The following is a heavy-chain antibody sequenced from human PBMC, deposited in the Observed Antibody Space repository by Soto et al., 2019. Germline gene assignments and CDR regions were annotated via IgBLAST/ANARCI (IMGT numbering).Heavy chain of an antibody. Sequence: EVQLVESGGDLVQPGGSLRLSCAASGFTFSSHWMHWVRRVPGKGLVWVSHINTDGGITGYADSVKGRFTISRDNAKNTLDMKMNGLRVEDTSVYYCTREAGYCSRTSCYRRAFDSWGQGTMVTVSS. D-gene: IGHD2-2*01. CDR2: INTDGGIT. CDR1: GFTFSSHW. V-gene: IGHV3-74*01. J-gene: IGHJ3*02. CDR3: TREAGYCSRTSCYRRAFDS.